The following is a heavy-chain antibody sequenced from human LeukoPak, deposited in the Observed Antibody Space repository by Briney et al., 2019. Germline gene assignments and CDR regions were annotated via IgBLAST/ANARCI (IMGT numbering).Heavy chain of an antibody. CDR2: ISGSGGST. J-gene: IGHJ5*02. V-gene: IGHV3-23*01. Sequence: GGSLRLSCAASGFTFSRYAMSWVRQAPGKGLEWVSAISGSGGSTYYADSVKGRFTISRDNSKNTLYLQMNSLRAEDTAVYYCAKDPYSSSWYPNWFDPWGQGTLVTVSS. CDR3: AKDPYSSSWYPNWFDP. D-gene: IGHD6-13*01. CDR1: GFTFSRYA.